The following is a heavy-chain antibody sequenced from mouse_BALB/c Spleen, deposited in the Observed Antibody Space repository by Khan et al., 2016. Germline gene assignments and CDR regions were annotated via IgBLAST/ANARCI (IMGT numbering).Heavy chain of an antibody. CDR3: ARVPTATRYFDV. CDR1: GYPITSDYA. CDR2: IKYSGST. V-gene: IGHV3-2*02. J-gene: IGHJ1*01. Sequence: VQLKESGPGLVKPSQSLSLTCTVTGYPITSDYAWNWIRQFPGNKLEWMGYIKYSGSTTYNPSLKSRISITRDTSKNQFFLQLKSVTTEDTATYYCARVPTATRYFDVWGAGTTVTVSS. D-gene: IGHD1-2*01.